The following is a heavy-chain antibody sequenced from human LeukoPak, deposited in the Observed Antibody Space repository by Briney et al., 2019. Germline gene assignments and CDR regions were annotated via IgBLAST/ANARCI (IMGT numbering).Heavy chain of an antibody. V-gene: IGHV4-59*01. CDR3: ARDSSGWSNYYYGMDV. J-gene: IGHJ6*02. D-gene: IGHD6-19*01. CDR1: GGSISSYY. Sequence: SETLSLTCTVSGGSISSYYWSWIRQPPGKGLEWIGYIYYSGSTNYNPSLKSRVTISVDTSKNQFSPKLSSVTAADTAVYYCARDSSGWSNYYYGMDVWGQGTTVTVSS. CDR2: IYYSGST.